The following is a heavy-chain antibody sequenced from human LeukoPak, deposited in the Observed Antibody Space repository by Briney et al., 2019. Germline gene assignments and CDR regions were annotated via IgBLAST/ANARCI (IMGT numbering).Heavy chain of an antibody. CDR3: AGVFGVTTGFDY. D-gene: IGHD4-17*01. V-gene: IGHV3-48*03. J-gene: IGHJ4*02. CDR2: ISSSGSSI. CDR1: GFTFSSYE. Sequence: GGSLRLSCAASGFTFSSYEMNWVRQAPGKGLEWVSHISSSGSSIYYADSVKGRFTISRDNAKNSLYLQMNSLRAEDTAVYYCAGVFGVTTGFDYWGQGTLVTVSS.